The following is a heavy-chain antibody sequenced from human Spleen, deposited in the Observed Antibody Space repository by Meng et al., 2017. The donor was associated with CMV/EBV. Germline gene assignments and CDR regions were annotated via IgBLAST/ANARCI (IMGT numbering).Heavy chain of an antibody. Sequence: GGSKRHSCAAYRITLSSYAMSWVRQAPGKGLEWVSVTSSGGSSTYYADSVKGRFTISRDNSKNTLYLPMNSLRAEDMAVYYCVKDRGMYYYGSGRSYYGMDVWGQGTTVTVSS. CDR3: VKDRGMYYYGSGRSYYGMDV. CDR2: TSSGGSST. J-gene: IGHJ6*02. D-gene: IGHD3-10*01. CDR1: RITLSSYA. V-gene: IGHV3-23*03.